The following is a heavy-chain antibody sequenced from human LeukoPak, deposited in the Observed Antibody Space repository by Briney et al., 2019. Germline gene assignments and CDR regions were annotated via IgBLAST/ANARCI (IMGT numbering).Heavy chain of an antibody. D-gene: IGHD2-2*01. Sequence: ASVKVSRKASGYAFTGYYMHWVRQAPGQGLEWMGWINPNSGGTNYAQKFQGWVTMTRDTSTSTVYTELSSLRSEDTAVYYCARDRGDDIVVVPAANELDYWGQGTLVTVSS. CDR1: GYAFTGYY. V-gene: IGHV1-2*04. CDR3: ARDRGDDIVVVPAANELDY. CDR2: INPNSGGT. J-gene: IGHJ4*02.